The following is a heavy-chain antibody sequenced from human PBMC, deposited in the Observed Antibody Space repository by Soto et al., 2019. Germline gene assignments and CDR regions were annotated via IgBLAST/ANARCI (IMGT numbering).Heavy chain of an antibody. D-gene: IGHD6-6*01. V-gene: IGHV3-43*01. CDR3: AKDGSSDHYYYYGMDV. CDR1: GFTFDDYT. CDR2: ISWDGGST. J-gene: IGHJ6*02. Sequence: PVGSLRLSCAASGFTFDDYTMHWVRQAPGKGLEWVSLISWDGGSTYYADSVKGRFTISRDNSKNSLYLQMNSLRTEDTALYYCAKDGSSDHYYYYGMDVWGQGTTVTVSS.